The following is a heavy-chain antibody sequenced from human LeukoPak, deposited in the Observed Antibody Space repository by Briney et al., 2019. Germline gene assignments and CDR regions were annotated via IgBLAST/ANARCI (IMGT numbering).Heavy chain of an antibody. J-gene: IGHJ4*02. V-gene: IGHV4-31*03. CDR2: IYYSGST. CDR3: ARTTAYYNSGWADFDY. Sequence: SETLSLTCTVSGGSISSGGYYWSWIRQHPGKGLEWIGYIYYSGSTYYNPSLKSRVTIPVDTSKNQFSLKLNSVAAADTAVYYCARTTAYYNSGWADFDYWGQGTPVTVSS. D-gene: IGHD6-19*01. CDR1: GGSISSGGYY.